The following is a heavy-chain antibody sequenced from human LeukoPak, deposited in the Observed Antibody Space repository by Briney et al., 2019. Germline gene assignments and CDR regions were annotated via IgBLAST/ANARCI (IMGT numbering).Heavy chain of an antibody. Sequence: GGSLRLSCAASGFTFSSYAMSWVRQPPGRGLVWVSRISSDGITTNYADSVKGRFTVSRDNAKNTLYLQMNSLRIDDTGVYYCGRAAPAGSWGQGTLVTVSS. CDR3: GRAAPAGS. CDR1: GFTFSSYA. J-gene: IGHJ5*02. V-gene: IGHV3-74*01. D-gene: IGHD6-25*01. CDR2: ISSDGITT.